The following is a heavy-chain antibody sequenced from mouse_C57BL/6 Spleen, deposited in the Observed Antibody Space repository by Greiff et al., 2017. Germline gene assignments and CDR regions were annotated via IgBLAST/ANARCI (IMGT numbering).Heavy chain of an antibody. CDR1: GFTFSSYA. Sequence: EVQLVESGGGLVKPGGSLKLSCAASGFTFSSYAMSWVRQTPEKRLEWVATISDGGSYTYYPDNVKGRFTISRDNAKNNLYLQMSHLKSEDTAMYYCARNYSFAYWGQGTLVTVSA. CDR2: ISDGGSYT. CDR3: ARNYSFAY. D-gene: IGHD2-12*01. V-gene: IGHV5-4*01. J-gene: IGHJ3*01.